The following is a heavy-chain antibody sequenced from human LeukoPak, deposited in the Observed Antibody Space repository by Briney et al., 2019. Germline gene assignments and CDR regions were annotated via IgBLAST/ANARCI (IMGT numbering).Heavy chain of an antibody. Sequence: ASVNVSCTSSGYTFTIYGISWVRQAPAQGLEWMGWISAYNGNTNYAQKLHGRVTMTTETSTSTDYMELRSLRSDGTAVYYCARGWGWDDYYMDVWGKGTTVTVSS. CDR2: ISAYNGNT. CDR3: ARGWGWDDYYMDV. CDR1: GYTFTIYG. J-gene: IGHJ6*03. V-gene: IGHV1-18*01. D-gene: IGHD1-26*01.